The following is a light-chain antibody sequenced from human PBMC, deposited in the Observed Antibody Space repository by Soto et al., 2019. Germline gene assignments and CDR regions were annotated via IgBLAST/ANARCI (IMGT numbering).Light chain of an antibody. CDR3: CSYAGSSTSVV. CDR1: SSDVGSYNL. CDR2: EGS. V-gene: IGLV2-23*01. Sequence: QSALTQPASVSGSPGQSITISCTGTSSDVGSYNLVSCYQQHTGKAPKLRIYEGSKRPSGVSNRFSGSKSGNAASLTISGLQAEDEADYYCCSYAGSSTSVVFGGGTQLTV. J-gene: IGLJ2*01.